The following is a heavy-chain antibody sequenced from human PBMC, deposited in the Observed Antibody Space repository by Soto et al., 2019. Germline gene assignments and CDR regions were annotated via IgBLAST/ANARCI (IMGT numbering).Heavy chain of an antibody. CDR2: IYYSGST. J-gene: IGHJ6*02. CDR3: ARWDYYGMDV. V-gene: IGHV4-59*01. CDR1: GGSISSYY. Sequence: KPSETLSLTCTVSGGSISSYYWSWIRQPPGKGLEWIGYIYYSGSTNYNPSLKSRVTISVDTSKNQFSLKLSSVTAADTAVYYCARWDYYGMDVWGQGTTVTVSS.